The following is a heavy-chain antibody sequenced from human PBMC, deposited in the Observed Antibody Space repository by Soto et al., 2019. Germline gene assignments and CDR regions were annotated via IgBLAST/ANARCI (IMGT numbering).Heavy chain of an antibody. D-gene: IGHD3-10*01. J-gene: IGHJ3*02. CDR3: ATASSFMVRGVIITLGAFDI. CDR1: GYTLTELS. Sequence: ASVKVSCKVSGYTLTELSMHWVRQAPGKGLEWMGGFDPEDGETIYAQKFQGRVTMTEDTSTDTAYMELSSLRSEDTAVYYCATASSFMVRGVIITLGAFDIWGQGTMVTVSS. V-gene: IGHV1-24*01. CDR2: FDPEDGET.